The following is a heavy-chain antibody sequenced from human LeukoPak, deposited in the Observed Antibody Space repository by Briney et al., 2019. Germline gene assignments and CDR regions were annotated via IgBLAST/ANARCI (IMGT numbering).Heavy chain of an antibody. D-gene: IGHD5-18*01. CDR2: IYYSGST. V-gene: IGHV4-59*01. CDR1: GGSISSYY. Sequence: SETLSLTCTVSGGSISSYYWSWIRQPPGKGLEWIGYIYYSGSTNYNPSLKSRVTISVDTSKNQFSLKLSSVTAADTAVYYCARQGYSYGYGPEGYFDYWGQGTLVTVSS. CDR3: ARQGYSYGYGPEGYFDY. J-gene: IGHJ4*02.